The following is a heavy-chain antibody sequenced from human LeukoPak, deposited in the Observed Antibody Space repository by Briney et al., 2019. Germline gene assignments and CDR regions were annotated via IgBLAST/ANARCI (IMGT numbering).Heavy chain of an antibody. Sequence: GEPLKFPCKGSGYTFPTFWIGWVRKLPDKGLEWLGIIYPGVFDTRYSSSSQGQVTISADKSISTAYLQWSSLKASDTAMYYCARHETYYYGSGSYLSYYYYMDVWGKGTTVTVSS. CDR3: ARHETYYYGSGSYLSYYYYMDV. D-gene: IGHD3-10*01. CDR2: IYPGVFDT. J-gene: IGHJ6*03. V-gene: IGHV5-51*01. CDR1: GYTFPTFW.